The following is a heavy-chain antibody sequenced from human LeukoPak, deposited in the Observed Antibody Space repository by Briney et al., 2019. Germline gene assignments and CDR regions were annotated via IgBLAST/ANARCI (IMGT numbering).Heavy chain of an antibody. CDR3: ARGIPDALRYCSGGSCYPSDDLFDY. D-gene: IGHD2-15*01. Sequence: KSSETLSLTCTVSGGSISSSGYYWSWIRQHPGKGLEWIGYIFYSGSTYYNPSLKSRVTISVDRSKNQFSLKLSSVTAADTAVYYCARGIPDALRYCSGGSCYPSDDLFDYWGQGTLVTVSS. V-gene: IGHV4-31*03. CDR2: IFYSGST. J-gene: IGHJ4*02. CDR1: GGSISSSGYY.